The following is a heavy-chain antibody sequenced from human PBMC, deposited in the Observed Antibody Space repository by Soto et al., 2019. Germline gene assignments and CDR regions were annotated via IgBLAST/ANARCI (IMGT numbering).Heavy chain of an antibody. CDR2: MNAGVGNT. CDR3: ARDTGYTFGSLNY. J-gene: IGHJ4*02. Sequence: HVALVQSGADVKNPGASVTISCKASGYTFTDYALHWVRQAPGQRLEWMGWMNAGVGNTLYSQKFQGRITITRDTSASTAYMELNSLKSEDTTIYYCARDTGYTFGSLNYWGPGTLVTVSS. V-gene: IGHV1-3*01. D-gene: IGHD5-18*01. CDR1: GYTFTDYA.